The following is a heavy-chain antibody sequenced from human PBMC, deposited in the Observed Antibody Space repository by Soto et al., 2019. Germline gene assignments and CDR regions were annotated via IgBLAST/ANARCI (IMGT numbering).Heavy chain of an antibody. CDR3: ARGLGVVVPAAVGPYYYMDV. CDR2: INYSGST. CDR1: GGSISSSSYY. D-gene: IGHD2-2*01. Sequence: PSETLSLTCTVSGGSISSSSYYWGWIRQPPGKGLEWIGEINYSGSTYYSPSLKSRVTISVDTSKNQFSLKLSSVTAADTAVYYCARGLGVVVPAAVGPYYYMDVWGKGTTVTVSS. J-gene: IGHJ6*03. V-gene: IGHV4-39*07.